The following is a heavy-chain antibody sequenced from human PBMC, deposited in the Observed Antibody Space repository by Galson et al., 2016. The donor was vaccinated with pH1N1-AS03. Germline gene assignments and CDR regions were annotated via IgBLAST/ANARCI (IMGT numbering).Heavy chain of an antibody. V-gene: IGHV3-53*01. CDR1: GLTVNTNY. J-gene: IGHJ4*02. D-gene: IGHD5-18*01. CDR2: IYSGGRT. Sequence: SLRLSCAASGLTVNTNYMSWVRQAPGKGLEWVSTIYSGGRTYYADSGKGRFTISRDNSKNTLYLQMNSLRAEDTAVYYCAGGRRGYSTGWGNYFDYWGQGTLVTVSS. CDR3: AGGRRGYSTGWGNYFDY.